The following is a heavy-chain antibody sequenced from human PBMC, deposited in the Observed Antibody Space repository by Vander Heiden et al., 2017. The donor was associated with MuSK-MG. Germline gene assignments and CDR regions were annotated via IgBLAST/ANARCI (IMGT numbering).Heavy chain of an antibody. CDR3: ARTGIAAADDYYYYGMDV. V-gene: IGHV4-39*01. CDR1: GGSISSSSYY. CDR2: IYYRGST. J-gene: IGHJ6*02. D-gene: IGHD6-13*01. Sequence: QLQLQESGPGLVKPSETLSLTCPVSGGSISSSSYYWGWIRQPPGKGLEWIGSIYYRGSTYHNPSLQSRVTISVDTSKNQFSLKLSSVTAADTAVYYCARTGIAAADDYYYYGMDVWGQGTTVTVSS.